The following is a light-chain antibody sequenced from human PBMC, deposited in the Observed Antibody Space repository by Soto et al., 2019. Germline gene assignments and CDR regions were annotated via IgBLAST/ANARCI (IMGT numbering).Light chain of an antibody. J-gene: IGKJ2*01. CDR2: GAS. CDR3: QQYVSSPMYT. CDR1: QSVSATY. Sequence: EIVLTQSPGNLSLSPGERATLSCRASQSVSATYLAWYQQKPGQAPRLLIYGASNRATGIPDRFTGSGSGTDFTLTISRLEPEDFAVYFCQQYVSSPMYTFGQGTKLEIK. V-gene: IGKV3-20*01.